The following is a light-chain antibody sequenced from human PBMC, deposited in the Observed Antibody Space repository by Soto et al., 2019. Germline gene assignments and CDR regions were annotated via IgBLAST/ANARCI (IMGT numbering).Light chain of an antibody. J-gene: IGKJ2*01. CDR1: QSVSSSY. CDR3: QQYGGSPPYT. Sequence: EIVLTQPPGTLSLSPGERATLSCRASQSVSSSYLAWYQQKPGQAPRLLIYGASSRATGVPARFSGSGSGTDFTLTISRLEPEDFAAYYCQQYGGSPPYTFGQGTKLEIK. CDR2: GAS. V-gene: IGKV3-20*01.